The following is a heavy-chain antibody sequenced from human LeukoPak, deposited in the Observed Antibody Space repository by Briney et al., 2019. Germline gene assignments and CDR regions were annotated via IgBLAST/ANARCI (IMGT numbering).Heavy chain of an antibody. CDR1: GGSIGNGDYY. V-gene: IGHV4-39*01. CDR3: ARQLPTAAADTRGYFDY. D-gene: IGHD6-25*01. CDR2: IFFGGST. Sequence: SETLSLTCSVSGGSIGNGDYYWGWIRQAPGKGLEWIGSIFFGGSTHYNPSLKSRATISVDTSKNRFSLKLTSVTAADAAMYYCARQLPTAAADTRGYFDYWGQGTVVTVSS. J-gene: IGHJ4*01.